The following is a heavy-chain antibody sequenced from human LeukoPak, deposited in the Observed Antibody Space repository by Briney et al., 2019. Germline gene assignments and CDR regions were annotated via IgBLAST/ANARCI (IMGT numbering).Heavy chain of an antibody. J-gene: IGHJ4*02. D-gene: IGHD1-26*01. Sequence: ASVTVSCKASGYTFTSYGISWVRQAPGQGLEWMGWISAYNGNTNYAQKLQGRVTMTTDTSTSTAYMELRSLRSDDTAVYYCARVPSWELRLPPDYWGQGTLVTVSS. V-gene: IGHV1-18*01. CDR2: ISAYNGNT. CDR1: GYTFTSYG. CDR3: ARVPSWELRLPPDY.